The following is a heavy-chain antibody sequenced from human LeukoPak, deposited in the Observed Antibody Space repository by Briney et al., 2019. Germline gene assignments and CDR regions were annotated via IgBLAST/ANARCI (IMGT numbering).Heavy chain of an antibody. Sequence: ASVKVSCKASGYSFTNYYMHWVRQAPGQGLEWMGIINPSDGGTSYAQKLQGRVTMTRDTSTSTVYMDLRSLTSEDTAVYYCARHRQIVAATGAFDYWGQGTLVTVSS. CDR1: GYSFTNYY. D-gene: IGHD1-26*01. V-gene: IGHV1-46*04. CDR2: INPSDGGT. CDR3: ARHRQIVAATGAFDY. J-gene: IGHJ4*02.